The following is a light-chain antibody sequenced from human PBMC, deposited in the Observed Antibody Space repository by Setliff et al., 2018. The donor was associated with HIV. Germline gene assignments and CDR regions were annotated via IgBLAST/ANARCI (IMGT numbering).Light chain of an antibody. CDR2: NVA. CDR1: RSDIGTYDY. J-gene: IGLJ1*01. CDR3: CSYAGSYTDV. Sequence: QSALTQPASVSGSPGQSSTISCTGTRSDIGTYDYVSWYQQHPGKAPKLVIYNVARRPSGVPGRFSGSKSGNTASLTISGLQAEDEAYYYCCSYAGSYTDVFGTGTKVTVL. V-gene: IGLV2-11*01.